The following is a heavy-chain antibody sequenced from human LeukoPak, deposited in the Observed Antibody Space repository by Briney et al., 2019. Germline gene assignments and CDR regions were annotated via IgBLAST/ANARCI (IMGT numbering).Heavy chain of an antibody. CDR1: GFTFSSYE. V-gene: IGHV3-48*03. CDR3: ARDLGGGIPQFDY. D-gene: IGHD3-16*02. J-gene: IGHJ4*02. CDR2: ISSSGGTI. Sequence: PGGSLRLSCAASGFTFSSYEMNWVRQAPGKGLEWVSYISSSGGTIYYADSVKGRFTISRDNAQNSLYLQMNSLRAEDTAVYYCARDLGGGIPQFDYWGPGTLVTVSS.